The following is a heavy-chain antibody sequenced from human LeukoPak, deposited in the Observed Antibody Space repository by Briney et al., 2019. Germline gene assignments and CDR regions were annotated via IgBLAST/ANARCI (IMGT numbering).Heavy chain of an antibody. D-gene: IGHD2-8*02. Sequence: PSETLSLTCTVSGVSISSTSYYWGWIRQPPGKGLEWIGSIYYSGRTYYNPSLKSRVTTSVDTSKNQFSLKLSSVTAADTAVYYCARGVGTGGLIRFDPWGQGTLVTVSS. CDR2: IYYSGRT. J-gene: IGHJ5*02. V-gene: IGHV4-39*01. CDR1: GVSISSTSYY. CDR3: ARGVGTGGLIRFDP.